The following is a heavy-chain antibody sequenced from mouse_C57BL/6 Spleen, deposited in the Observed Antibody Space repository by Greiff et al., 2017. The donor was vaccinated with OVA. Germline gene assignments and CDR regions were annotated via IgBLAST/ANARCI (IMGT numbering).Heavy chain of an antibody. CDR2: INPSTGGT. CDR1: GYSFTGYY. Sequence: DVKLQESGPELVKPGASVKISCKASGYSFTGYYMNWVKQSPEKSLEWIGEINPSTGGTTYNQKFKAKATLTVDKSSSTAYMQLKSLTSEDSAVYYCARARDYWGQGTTLTVSS. CDR3: ARARDY. J-gene: IGHJ2*01. V-gene: IGHV1-42*01.